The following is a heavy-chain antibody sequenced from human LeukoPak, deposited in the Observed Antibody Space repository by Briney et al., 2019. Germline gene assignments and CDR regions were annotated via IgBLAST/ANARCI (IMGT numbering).Heavy chain of an antibody. Sequence: GGSLRLSCVVSGLTFGNAGMSWVRQAPGKGLEWVGRIKSKNVGETTEYAAPVQGRFTISRDDSKNTVHLQMRSLKTEDTAVYYCTTGPGNSGYWGQGTLVTVSS. D-gene: IGHD4-23*01. CDR3: TTGPGNSGY. V-gene: IGHV3-15*01. CDR2: IKSKNVGETT. J-gene: IGHJ4*02. CDR1: GLTFGNAG.